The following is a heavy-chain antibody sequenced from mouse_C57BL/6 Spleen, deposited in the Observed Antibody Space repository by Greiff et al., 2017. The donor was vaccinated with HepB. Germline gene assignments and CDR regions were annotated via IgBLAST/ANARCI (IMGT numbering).Heavy chain of an antibody. CDR1: GYTFTSYN. Sequence: QVQLKESGAELVRPGASVKMSCKASGYTFTSYNMHWVKQTPRQGLEWIGAIYPGNGDTSYNQKFKGKATLTVDKSSSTAYMQLSSLTSEDSAVYFCARSASLLGHFDYWGQGTTLTVSS. V-gene: IGHV1-12*01. CDR3: ARSASLLGHFDY. CDR2: IYPGNGDT. J-gene: IGHJ2*01. D-gene: IGHD6-1*01.